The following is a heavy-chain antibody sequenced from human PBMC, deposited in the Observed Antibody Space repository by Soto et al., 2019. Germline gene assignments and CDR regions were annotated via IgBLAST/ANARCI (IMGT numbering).Heavy chain of an antibody. CDR1: GFTFSSYA. CDR3: AKGNSDIVVVVAATGNWFDP. CDR2: ISGSGGST. Sequence: GGSLRLSCAASGFTFSSYAMSWVRQAPGKGLEWVSAISGSGGSTYYADSVKGRFTISRDNSKNTLYLQMNSLRAEDTAVYYCAKGNSDIVVVVAATGNWFDPWGQGTLVTVSS. J-gene: IGHJ5*02. D-gene: IGHD2-15*01. V-gene: IGHV3-23*01.